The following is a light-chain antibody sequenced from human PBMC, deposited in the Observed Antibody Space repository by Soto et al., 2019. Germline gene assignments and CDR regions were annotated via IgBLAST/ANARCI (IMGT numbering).Light chain of an antibody. J-gene: IGLJ3*02. CDR3: SSYTSSSTRV. CDR2: EVS. Sequence: QSALTQPASVSGSPGQSITISCTGTSSDVGGYNYVSWYQQHPGKAPKLMIYEVSNRPSGVSNRFSGSKSGNTASLTISGRQAEDEADSYCSSYTSSSTRVFGGGTQLTVL. V-gene: IGLV2-14*01. CDR1: SSDVGGYNY.